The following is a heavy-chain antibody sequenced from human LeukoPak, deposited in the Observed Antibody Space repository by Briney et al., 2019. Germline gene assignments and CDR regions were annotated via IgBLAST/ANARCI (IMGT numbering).Heavy chain of an antibody. D-gene: IGHD5-12*01. CDR1: GFTFSDHY. CDR2: SRNKANSYTT. J-gene: IGHJ4*02. V-gene: IGHV3-72*01. Sequence: GGSLRLSCAASGFTFSDHYVDWVRQAPGKGLEWVGRSRNKANSYTTEYAASVKGRFTISRDESKNSLHLQMNCLKTEDMAVYYCARGYNSFDYWGQGILVTVSS. CDR3: ARGYNSFDY.